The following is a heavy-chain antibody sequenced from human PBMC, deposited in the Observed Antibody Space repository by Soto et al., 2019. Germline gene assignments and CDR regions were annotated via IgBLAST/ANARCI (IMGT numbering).Heavy chain of an antibody. CDR2: IDYSGRT. CDR1: GYLISSGYY. CDR3: AREGGESSDGLYYFDS. Sequence: SETLSLTCSVSGYLISSGYYWGWVRQTPGKGLEWLGSIDYSGRTYKNPSLKSRVSASVDLSKNQFSLNLRSVTAADTAVYFCAREGGESSDGLYYFDSWGQGSLVTVSS. J-gene: IGHJ4*02. D-gene: IGHD3-16*01. V-gene: IGHV4-38-2*02.